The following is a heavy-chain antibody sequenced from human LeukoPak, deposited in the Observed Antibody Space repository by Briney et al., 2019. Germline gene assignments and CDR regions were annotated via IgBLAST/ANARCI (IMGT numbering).Heavy chain of an antibody. CDR3: ARVNYSDSSGRPFDS. V-gene: IGHV4-61*02. Sequence: SETLSLICTVSGGSISSGSYYWTWIRQPAGKGLEWIGRIYTTGSTNYNPSLKSRVTIPMDTSKNQFSLILSSVTAADTAVYYCARVNYSDSSGRPFDSWGQGTLVTVSS. J-gene: IGHJ4*02. CDR1: GGSISSGSYY. D-gene: IGHD3-22*01. CDR2: IYTTGST.